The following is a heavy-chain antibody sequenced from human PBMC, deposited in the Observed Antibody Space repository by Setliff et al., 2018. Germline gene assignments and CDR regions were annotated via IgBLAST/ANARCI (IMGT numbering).Heavy chain of an antibody. CDR3: ARGPSATGSHSPYGHMDV. D-gene: IGHD4-17*01. J-gene: IGHJ6*03. CDR1: GYIFTEHS. V-gene: IGHV1-2*02. CDR2: INPYSGAT. Sequence: VNVSRMTTGYIFTEHSIHWVRLAPGLGLEWMAWINPYSGATTSPQRFQGRVTVTRDTSIATVYLELSGLMSDDTAMYYCARGPSATGSHSPYGHMDVWGTGTAVTVSS.